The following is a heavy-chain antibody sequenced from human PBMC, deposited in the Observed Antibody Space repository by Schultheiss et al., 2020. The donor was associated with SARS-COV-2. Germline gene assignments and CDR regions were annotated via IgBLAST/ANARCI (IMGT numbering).Heavy chain of an antibody. D-gene: IGHD1-26*01. J-gene: IGHJ4*02. CDR1: GFSLSTSGVG. V-gene: IGHV2-5*02. Sequence: SGPTLVKPTQTLTLTCTFSGFSLSTSGVGVGWIRQPPGKALEWLALIYWDDDKYYSTSLKTRLTITKDTSKNQVVLTMTNMDPVDTATYYCARESGSSVFDYWGQGTLVTVSS. CDR3: ARESGSSVFDY. CDR2: IYWDDDK.